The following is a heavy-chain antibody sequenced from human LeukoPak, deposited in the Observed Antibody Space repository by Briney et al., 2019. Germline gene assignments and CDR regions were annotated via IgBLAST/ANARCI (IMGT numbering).Heavy chain of an antibody. CDR1: GFTFSSYA. V-gene: IGHV3-23*01. CDR3: ARAPEVIAAAGDLPSYFDY. D-gene: IGHD6-13*01. Sequence: PGGSLRLSCAASGFTFSSYAMSWVRQAPGKGLEWVSAISGSGGSTYYADSVKGRFTISRDNSKNTLYLQMNSLRAEDTAVYYCARAPEVIAAAGDLPSYFDYWGQGTLVTVSS. J-gene: IGHJ4*02. CDR2: ISGSGGST.